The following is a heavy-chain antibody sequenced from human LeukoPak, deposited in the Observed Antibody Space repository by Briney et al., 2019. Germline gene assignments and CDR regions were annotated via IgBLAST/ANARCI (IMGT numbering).Heavy chain of an antibody. CDR1: EFSASNYW. Sequence: QSGGSLRLSCVVSEFSASNYWMSWVRQAPGKGLEWVANIKQDGSQENYVDSVKGRFTISRDNAKNSVYLQMNGLLVEDTAVYYCVREWAGGLAAAETRIEGSYWGQGTQVIVSS. V-gene: IGHV3-7*01. D-gene: IGHD6-13*01. CDR3: VREWAGGLAAAETRIEGSY. CDR2: IKQDGSQE. J-gene: IGHJ4*02.